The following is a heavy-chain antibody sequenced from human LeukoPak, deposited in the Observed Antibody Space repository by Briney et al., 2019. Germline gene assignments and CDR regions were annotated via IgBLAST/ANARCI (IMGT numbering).Heavy chain of an antibody. D-gene: IGHD3-10*01. V-gene: IGHV3-30*02. J-gene: IGHJ4*02. CDR2: IRYDGSNK. CDR3: ARGGQYGSGSYEGPDY. Sequence: PGGSLRLSCAASGFTFSSYGMHWVRQAPGKGLEWVAFIRYDGSNKYYADSVKGRFTISRDNSKNTLYLQMNSLRAEDTAVYYCARGGQYGSGSYEGPDYWGQGTLVTVSS. CDR1: GFTFSSYG.